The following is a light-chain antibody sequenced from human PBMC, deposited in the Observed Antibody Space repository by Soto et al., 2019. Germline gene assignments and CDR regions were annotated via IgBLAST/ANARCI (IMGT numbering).Light chain of an antibody. CDR3: QQSYRPLT. J-gene: IGKJ1*01. CDR2: AAS. V-gene: IGKV3-11*01. CDR1: QSISNY. Sequence: EILLTQSPASLSVSPGERATLTCRASQSISNYLVWYQQKPGQAPRLLIYAASSMPTGIPARFSGSGSGTDFTLTISRLQPEDFAVYYCQQSYRPLTFGQGTKVDIK.